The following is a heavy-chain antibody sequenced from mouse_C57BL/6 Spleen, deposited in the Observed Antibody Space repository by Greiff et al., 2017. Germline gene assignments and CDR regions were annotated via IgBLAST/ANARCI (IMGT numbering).Heavy chain of an antibody. D-gene: IGHD2-2*01. CDR2: INPSNGGT. J-gene: IGHJ4*01. CDR3: APSRGGGYDGYYAMDY. Sequence: QVQLQQPGTELVKPGASVKLSCKASGYTFTSYWMHWVKQRPGQGLEWIGNINPSNGGTNYNEKFKSKATLTVDKSSSTAYMQLSSLTSEDSAVYYCAPSRGGGYDGYYAMDYWGQGTSVTVSS. V-gene: IGHV1-53*01. CDR1: GYTFTSYW.